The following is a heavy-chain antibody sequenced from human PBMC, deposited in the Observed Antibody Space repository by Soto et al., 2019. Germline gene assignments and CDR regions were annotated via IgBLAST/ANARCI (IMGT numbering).Heavy chain of an antibody. D-gene: IGHD3-22*01. CDR2: ISGSGGST. J-gene: IGHJ4*02. CDR1: GFTFSSYA. CDR3: AREIYDDYDSSGFDH. V-gene: IGHV3-23*01. Sequence: SGGSLRLSCAASGFTFSSYAMSWVRQAPGKGLEWVSAISGSGGSTYYADSVKGRFTISRDNAKNTLSLQMNSLRAEDTAVYYCAREIYDDYDSSGFDHWGQGTLVTVSS.